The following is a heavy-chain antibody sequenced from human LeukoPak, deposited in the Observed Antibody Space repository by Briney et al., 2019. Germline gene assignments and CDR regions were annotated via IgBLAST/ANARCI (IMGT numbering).Heavy chain of an antibody. CDR1: GGSISSYY. D-gene: IGHD3-10*01. CDR2: IYYSGTT. J-gene: IGHJ4*02. Sequence: SETLSLTCTVPGGSISSYYWSWIRQPPGKGLEWIGYIYYSGTTNYNPSLKSRVTISVDTSKNQFSLKLSSVTAADTAVYYCARHLRRGQNVRDGSGTYFDYWGQGTLVTVSS. CDR3: ARHLRRGQNVRDGSGTYFDY. V-gene: IGHV4-59*08.